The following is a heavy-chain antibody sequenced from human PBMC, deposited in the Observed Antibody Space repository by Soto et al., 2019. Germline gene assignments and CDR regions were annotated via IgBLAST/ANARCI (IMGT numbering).Heavy chain of an antibody. CDR1: GGSISSYY. CDR3: ARGFSGWYYFDY. D-gene: IGHD6-19*01. CDR2: IYYSGST. V-gene: IGHV4-59*01. J-gene: IGHJ4*02. Sequence: PSETLSLTCTVSGGSISSYYWSWIRQPPGKGLGWIGYIYYSGSTDYNPSLKSRVTISVDTSKNQFSLKLSSVTAADTAVYYCARGFSGWYYFDYWGQGTLVTVSS.